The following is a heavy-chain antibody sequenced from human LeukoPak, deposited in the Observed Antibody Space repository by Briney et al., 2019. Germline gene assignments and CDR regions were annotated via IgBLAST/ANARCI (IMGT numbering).Heavy chain of an antibody. D-gene: IGHD3-22*01. J-gene: IGHJ3*02. CDR2: IRSKAYGGTT. Sequence: GGRLRLSCTASGFTFGDYAMSWVRQAPGKGLEWVGFIRSKAYGGTTEYAASVKGRFTISRDDSKSIAYLQMNNLKTEDTAVYYCTRSYDYYDSSGYSGYNDAFDIWGQGTMVTVSS. CDR3: TRSYDYYDSSGYSGYNDAFDI. V-gene: IGHV3-49*04. CDR1: GFTFGDYA.